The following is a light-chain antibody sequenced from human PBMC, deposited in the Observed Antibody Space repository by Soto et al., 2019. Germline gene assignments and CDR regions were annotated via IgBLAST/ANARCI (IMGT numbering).Light chain of an antibody. CDR2: GAS. J-gene: IGKJ1*01. CDR1: QSVSSSY. V-gene: IGKV3-20*01. Sequence: EIVLTQSPGTQSLSPGERAALSCMASQSVSSSYLAWYQQKPGQAPRLLIYGASSRATGIPDRFSGSGSGTDFTLTISRLEPEDFAVYYCQQYGSSLWTFGQGTKVEIK. CDR3: QQYGSSLWT.